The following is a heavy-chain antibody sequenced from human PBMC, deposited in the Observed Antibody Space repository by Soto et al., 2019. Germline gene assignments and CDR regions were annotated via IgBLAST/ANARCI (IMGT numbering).Heavy chain of an antibody. CDR3: AKDLVVEGAFDI. CDR2: ISWNSGRL. Sequence: GGSLRLSFAASGFTFDDYAMHWVLQAPGKGLDWVSGISWNSGRLGYADYAKGRLTISRDNAKNYLYIKMNSLRAQDTALYYCAKDLVVEGAFDIWGQGTMVTVSS. D-gene: IGHD3-22*01. CDR1: GFTFDDYA. J-gene: IGHJ3*02. V-gene: IGHV3-9*01.